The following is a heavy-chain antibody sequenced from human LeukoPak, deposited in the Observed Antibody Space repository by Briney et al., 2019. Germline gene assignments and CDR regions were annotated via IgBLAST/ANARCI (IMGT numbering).Heavy chain of an antibody. CDR2: IKSTTDGGTT. V-gene: IGHV3-15*01. CDR3: STETFD. CDR1: GFTLSNAW. D-gene: IGHD3-3*02. J-gene: IGHJ4*02. Sequence: GGSLRLSCAAPGFTLSNAWMSWFRQAPGKGLEWIARIKSTTDGGTTDSAARVKGRFTISRDDSENTLYLHMNSLETEDTAVYYCSTETFDWGQGTLVTVCS.